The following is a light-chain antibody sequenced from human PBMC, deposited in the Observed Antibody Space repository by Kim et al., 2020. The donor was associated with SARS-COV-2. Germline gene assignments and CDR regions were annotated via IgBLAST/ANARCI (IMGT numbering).Light chain of an antibody. J-gene: IGLJ3*02. V-gene: IGLV2-14*03. CDR2: GVN. CDR3: SSYTTTRTWV. CDR1: SSDVGGYNY. Sequence: GHSITISCTGTSSDVGGYNYVSWYQQLPGKAPKLMIYGVNERPSGVSNRFSGSKSGNTASLTISGLRPQDEADYYCSSYTTTRTWVFGGGTQLTVL.